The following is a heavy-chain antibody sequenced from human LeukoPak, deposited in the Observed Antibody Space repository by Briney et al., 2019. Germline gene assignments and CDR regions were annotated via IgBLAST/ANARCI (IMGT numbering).Heavy chain of an antibody. D-gene: IGHD6-25*01. CDR1: GVSISSSSYY. CDR3: AKSGGYGLIDY. V-gene: IGHV4-39*01. CDR2: IYSSGST. J-gene: IGHJ4*01. Sequence: PSETLSLTCNVSGVSISSSSYYWGWIRQPPGKGLEWIGSIYSSGSTYYNSSLKSRVTISIDTSKNQVSLKMSSVTAADTAVYYCAKSGGYGLIDYWGQGTLVAVSS.